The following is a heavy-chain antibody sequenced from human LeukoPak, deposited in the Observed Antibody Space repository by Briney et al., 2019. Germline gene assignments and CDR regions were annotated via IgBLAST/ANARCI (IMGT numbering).Heavy chain of an antibody. CDR2: ISSSGSTI. V-gene: IGHV3-48*03. Sequence: VGSLRLSCAASGFTFISYEMNWVRQAPGKGLEWVSYISSSGSTIYYADSVKGRFTISRDNAKTSLYLQMNSLRAEDTAVYYCARARGPTDYYDSSGYGGELGYWGQGTLVTVSS. CDR3: ARARGPTDYYDSSGYGGELGY. CDR1: GFTFISYE. D-gene: IGHD3-22*01. J-gene: IGHJ4*02.